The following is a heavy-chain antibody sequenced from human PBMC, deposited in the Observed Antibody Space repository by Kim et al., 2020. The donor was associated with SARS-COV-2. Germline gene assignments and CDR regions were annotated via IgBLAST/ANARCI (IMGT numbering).Heavy chain of an antibody. J-gene: IGHJ4*02. CDR1: GFTFSSYS. CDR3: ARDVAVALYYFDY. D-gene: IGHD6-19*01. CDR2: ISSSSSYI. Sequence: GGSLRLSCAASGFTFSSYSMNGVRQAPGKGLEWVSSISSSSSYIYYADSVKGRFTISRDNAKNSLYLQMNSLRAEDTAVYYCARDVAVALYYFDYWGQGTLVTVSS. V-gene: IGHV3-21*04.